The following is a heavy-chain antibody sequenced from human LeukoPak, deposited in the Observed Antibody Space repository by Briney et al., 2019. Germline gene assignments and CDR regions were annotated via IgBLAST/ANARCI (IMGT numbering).Heavy chain of an antibody. V-gene: IGHV1-2*02. Sequence: RVASVKVSCKASGYIFTGYYMHWVRQAPGQGLEWMGWISPHSGGTNYAQKFQGRVTMTLDTSISTVYMELSRLRSDDTAVYYCARQAGGSYFKAFDIWGQGTMVTVSS. D-gene: IGHD1-26*01. CDR1: GYIFTGYY. CDR2: ISPHSGGT. J-gene: IGHJ3*02. CDR3: ARQAGGSYFKAFDI.